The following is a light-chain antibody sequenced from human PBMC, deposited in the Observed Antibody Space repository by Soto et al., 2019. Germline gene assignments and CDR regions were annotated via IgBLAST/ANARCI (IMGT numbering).Light chain of an antibody. CDR2: GNS. J-gene: IGLJ2*01. CDR3: QSYDSSLSGVV. V-gene: IGLV1-40*01. Sequence: QSVLTQPPSVSGAPGHRVTISCTGSSSNIGAGYDVHWYQQLPGTAPRLLIYGNSNRPSGVPDRFSGSKSRTSASLAITGLQYEDEADYYCQSYDSSLSGVVFGGGTKLTVL. CDR1: SSNIGAGYD.